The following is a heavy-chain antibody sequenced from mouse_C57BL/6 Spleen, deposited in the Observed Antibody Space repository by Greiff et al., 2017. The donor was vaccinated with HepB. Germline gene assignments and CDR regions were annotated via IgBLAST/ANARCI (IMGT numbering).Heavy chain of an antibody. V-gene: IGHV5-4*01. CDR1: GFTFSSYA. J-gene: IGHJ2*01. Sequence: EVQVVESGGGLVKPGGSLKLSCAASGFTFSSYAMSWVRQTPEKRLEWVATISDGGSYTYYPDNVKGRCTISRDNAKNNLYLQMSHLKSEDTAMYYCARVYDGYYPFDYWGQGTTLTVSS. CDR2: ISDGGSYT. CDR3: ARVYDGYYPFDY. D-gene: IGHD2-3*01.